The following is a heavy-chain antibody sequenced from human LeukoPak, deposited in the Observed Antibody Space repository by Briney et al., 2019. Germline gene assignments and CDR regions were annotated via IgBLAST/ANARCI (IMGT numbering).Heavy chain of an antibody. V-gene: IGHV1-2*02. CDR3: ARAIALPIFDY. CDR2: INPIRGGT. CDR1: GYTFTGYY. Sequence: ASVTVSCKASGYTFTGYYIHWVRQAPGQGPEWMGWINPIRGGTNYAQKFQGRVTMTRDTSISTAYMELSRLRSDDTAVYYCARAIALPIFDYWGQGTLVTVSS. J-gene: IGHJ4*02.